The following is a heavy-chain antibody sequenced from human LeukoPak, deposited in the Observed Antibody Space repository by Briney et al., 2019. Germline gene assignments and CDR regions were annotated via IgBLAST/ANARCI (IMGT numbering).Heavy chain of an antibody. V-gene: IGHV4-61*02. CDR2: IYTSGST. CDR1: GGSISSGSYY. CDR3: ARESVAGAFDI. Sequence: SQTLSLTCTVSGGSISSGSYYWSWIRQPAGKGLEWIGRIYTSGSTNYNPSLKGRVTISVDTSKNQFSLKLSSVTAADTAVYYCARESVAGAFDIWGQGTMVTVSS. J-gene: IGHJ3*02.